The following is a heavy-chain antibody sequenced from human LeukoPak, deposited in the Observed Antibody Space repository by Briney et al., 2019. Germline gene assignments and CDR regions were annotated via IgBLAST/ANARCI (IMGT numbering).Heavy chain of an antibody. CDR2: TYYRSKWYN. V-gene: IGHV6-1*01. Sequence: SQTLSLTCAISGDSVSSNSAAWNWIRQSPSRGLEWLGRTYYRSKWYNDYAVSVKSRITINPDTSKNQFSLQLNSVTPEDTAVYYCARYSVIVVVPAAKRVEGYYYYGMDVWGQGTTVTVSS. J-gene: IGHJ6*02. CDR3: ARYSVIVVVPAAKRVEGYYYYGMDV. D-gene: IGHD2-2*01. CDR1: GDSVSSNSAA.